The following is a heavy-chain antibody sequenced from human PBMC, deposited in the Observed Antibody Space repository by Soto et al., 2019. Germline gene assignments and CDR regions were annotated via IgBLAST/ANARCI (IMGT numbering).Heavy chain of an antibody. J-gene: IGHJ4*02. CDR1: GGSISSGNYY. CDR2: TYYSGST. Sequence: QVQLQESGPGLVKPSQTLSLTCTVSGGSISSGNYYWGGISNPQGKGLEWIGYTYYSGSTYYNPSLNSRVTISVDTSKNQFSLKLSSVTAADTAVYYCARGTMIVPFDYWGQGTRVTVSS. V-gene: IGHV4-30-4*01. CDR3: ARGTMIVPFDY. D-gene: IGHD3-22*01.